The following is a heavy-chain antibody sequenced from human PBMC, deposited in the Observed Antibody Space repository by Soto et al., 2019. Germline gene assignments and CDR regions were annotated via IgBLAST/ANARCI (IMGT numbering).Heavy chain of an antibody. CDR3: ARFGFGWFDPYYYYGMDV. CDR1: GYTFTSYD. Sequence: QVQLVQSGAEVKKPGASVKVSCKASGYTFTSYDINWVRQATGQGLEWMGWMNPNSGNTGYAQKFQGRVTMTRNTSISTAYMELSSLRSEDTAVYYCARFGFGWFDPYYYYGMDVWGQXTTVXVXS. CDR2: MNPNSGNT. J-gene: IGHJ6*02. V-gene: IGHV1-8*01. D-gene: IGHD3-10*01.